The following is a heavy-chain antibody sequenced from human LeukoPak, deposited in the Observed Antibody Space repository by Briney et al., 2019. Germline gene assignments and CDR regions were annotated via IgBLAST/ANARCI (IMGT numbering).Heavy chain of an antibody. CDR2: IKTKTDGWTT. V-gene: IGHV3-15*01. J-gene: IGHJ4*02. D-gene: IGHD3-3*01. CDR1: GFIFSSAW. Sequence: GGSLRLSCAASGFIFSSAWMSWVRQAPGKGLEWVGHIKTKTDGWTTNYAAPVKGRFTISRDDSKNTVYLQMNSLKTEDAAVYYCSTTHYNFGDLDHWGQGALVTVSS. CDR3: STTHYNFGDLDH.